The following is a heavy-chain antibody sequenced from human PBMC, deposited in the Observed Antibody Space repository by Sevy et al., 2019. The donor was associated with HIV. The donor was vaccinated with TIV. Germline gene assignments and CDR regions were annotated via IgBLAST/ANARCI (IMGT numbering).Heavy chain of an antibody. D-gene: IGHD4-17*01. CDR3: ARAPEYGDYIYYFDN. J-gene: IGHJ4*01. CDR2: IKQDGSEK. Sequence: GESLKISCAASGFTFSTYWMSWVRRAPGKGLEWVANIKQDGSEKYYVDSVKGRFTISRDNAKNSLYLQMNSLRAEDTAVYYCARAPEYGDYIYYFDNWGHGTLVTVSS. V-gene: IGHV3-7*01. CDR1: GFTFSTYW.